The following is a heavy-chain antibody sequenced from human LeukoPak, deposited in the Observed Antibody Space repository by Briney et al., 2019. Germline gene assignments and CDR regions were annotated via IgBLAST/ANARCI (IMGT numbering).Heavy chain of an antibody. CDR1: GDSISNYY. J-gene: IGHJ4*02. CDR2: IYDSGNT. D-gene: IGHD4-17*01. Sequence: PSETLSLTCTVSGDSISNYYWSWIRQPPGKGLEWIGYIYDSGNTNYNPSLKSRVTISVDTSKNQFSLKLSSVTAADTAVYYCAREGGYGEGYWGQGTLVTVSS. V-gene: IGHV4-59*12. CDR3: AREGGYGEGY.